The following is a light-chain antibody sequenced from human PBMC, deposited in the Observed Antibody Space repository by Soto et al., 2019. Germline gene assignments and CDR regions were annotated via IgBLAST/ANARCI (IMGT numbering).Light chain of an antibody. CDR2: GNS. J-gene: IGLJ3*02. CDR1: SYNLGAGYD. CDR3: QSYDSSLSGWV. Sequence: QSVLTQPPSVSGAPGQRVTIACTGSSYNLGAGYDVHGYQQLPGTAPKLLISGNSNRPSGVPDRFSGSKSGTSASLAITGLQAEDEADYYCQSYDSSLSGWVFGGGTKLTVL. V-gene: IGLV1-40*01.